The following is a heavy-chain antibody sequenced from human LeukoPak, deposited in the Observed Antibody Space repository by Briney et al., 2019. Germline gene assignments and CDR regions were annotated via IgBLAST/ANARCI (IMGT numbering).Heavy chain of an antibody. Sequence: GGSLRLSCAASGFTFSSYGMHWVRQAPGKGLEWVAFIRYDGGNKYYADSVKGRFTISRDNSKNTLYLQMNSLRAEDTAVYYCAKDDLSVLLWFGDIWGQGTMVTVSS. CDR1: GFTFSSYG. D-gene: IGHD3-10*01. CDR3: AKDDLSVLLWFGDI. V-gene: IGHV3-30*02. CDR2: IRYDGGNK. J-gene: IGHJ3*02.